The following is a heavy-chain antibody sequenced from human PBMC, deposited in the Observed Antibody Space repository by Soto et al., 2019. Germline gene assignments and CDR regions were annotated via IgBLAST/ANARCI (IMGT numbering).Heavy chain of an antibody. CDR3: ARVGCSSTSCYWPPSHY. D-gene: IGHD2-2*01. CDR1: GYTFTSYG. V-gene: IGHV1-18*01. CDR2: ISAYNGNT. Sequence: GASVKVSCKASGYTFTSYGISWVRQAPGQGLEWMGWISAYNGNTNYAQKLQGRVTMTTDTSTSTAYMELRSPRSDDTAVYYCARVGCSSTSCYWPPSHYWGQGTLVTVSS. J-gene: IGHJ4*02.